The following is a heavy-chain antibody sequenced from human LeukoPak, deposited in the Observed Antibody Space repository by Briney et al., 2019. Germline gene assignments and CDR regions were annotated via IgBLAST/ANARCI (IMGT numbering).Heavy chain of an antibody. J-gene: IGHJ4*02. CDR3: AKQTGKYVNFDH. Sequence: GGSLRLSCAASGFTFSTYAMSWVRQAPGKGLEWVSSISRSGGSTYYADSVKGRFTVSRDNSKNTLDLQMNSLRAEDTAVYYCAKQTGKYVNFDHWGQGTLVTVSS. D-gene: IGHD3-10*01. CDR2: ISRSGGST. CDR1: GFTFSTYA. V-gene: IGHV3-23*01.